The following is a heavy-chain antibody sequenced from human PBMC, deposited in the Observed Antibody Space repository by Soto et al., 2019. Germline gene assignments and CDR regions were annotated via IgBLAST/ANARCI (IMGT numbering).Heavy chain of an antibody. J-gene: IGHJ4*02. V-gene: IGHV1-3*05. CDR2: INAGNGNT. D-gene: IGHD3-22*01. CDR1: GYTLTRYS. CDR3: AILGTYYFDNSDNYFDF. Sequence: QVQLVQSGAEEMKPGASVKVSCKASGYTLTRYSIHWVRQAPGQRLEWMGWINAGNGNTKFSQKFQGRVTITRDTSASTAYMELRGLRSEDTAVYYCAILGTYYFDNSDNYFDFWGPGTRVTVSS.